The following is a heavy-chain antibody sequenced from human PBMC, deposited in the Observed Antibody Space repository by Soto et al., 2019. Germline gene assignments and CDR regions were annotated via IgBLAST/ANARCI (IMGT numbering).Heavy chain of an antibody. D-gene: IGHD6-13*01. J-gene: IGHJ6*02. CDR1: GFTFSNAW. CDR3: TTGRSSRGSRYYGMDV. CDR2: IKSRTDGGTT. Sequence: EVQLVESGGGLVKPGGSLRLSCAASGFTFSNAWLSWVRQAPGRGLEWGGRIKSRTDGGTTDYAAPVKGRFTISRYDSKNPLSQQTNSRKTGDTAVYYCTTGRSSRGSRYYGMDVWGQGTTVTVSS. V-gene: IGHV3-15*01.